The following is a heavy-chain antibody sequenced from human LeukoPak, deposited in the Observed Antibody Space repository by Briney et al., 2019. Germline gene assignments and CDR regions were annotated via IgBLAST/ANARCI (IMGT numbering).Heavy chain of an antibody. CDR1: GYTFTSYG. Sequence: ASVKVSCKASGYTFTSYGISWVRQAHGQGLEWMGWISAYNGNTNYAQKLQGRVTMTTDTSTSTAYMELRSLRSDDTAVYYCARLSPATYSSSHGYWGQGTLVTVSS. CDR2: ISAYNGNT. D-gene: IGHD6-13*01. CDR3: ARLSPATYSSSHGY. J-gene: IGHJ4*02. V-gene: IGHV1-18*04.